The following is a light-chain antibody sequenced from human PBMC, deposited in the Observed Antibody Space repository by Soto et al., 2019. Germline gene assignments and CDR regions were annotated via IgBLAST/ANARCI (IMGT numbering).Light chain of an antibody. CDR3: QPYHWGT. CDR1: QNIDSF. CDR2: QTS. J-gene: IGKJ1*01. V-gene: IGKV1-5*03. Sequence: DIQMTQSPSTLSASVGDRVTITCRASQNIDSFMAWYQQKPGNAPNLLIYQTSTLGSKVPSRFSCSGAGTEFILTISDLQPDDCATYYCQPYHWGTFGPGTKVEIK.